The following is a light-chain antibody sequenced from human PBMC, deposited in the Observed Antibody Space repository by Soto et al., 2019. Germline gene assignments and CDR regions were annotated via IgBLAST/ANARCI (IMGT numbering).Light chain of an antibody. Sequence: QSVLTQPASVSGSPGQSITISCTGTSSDVGSYNRVSWYQHPPGTAPKLMIYEVSNRPSGVPDRFSGSKSGDTASLTISGLQAEGEADYYCSSYTSSSTYVFGTGTKVTVL. CDR2: EVS. V-gene: IGLV2-18*02. CDR3: SSYTSSSTYV. CDR1: SSDVGSYNR. J-gene: IGLJ1*01.